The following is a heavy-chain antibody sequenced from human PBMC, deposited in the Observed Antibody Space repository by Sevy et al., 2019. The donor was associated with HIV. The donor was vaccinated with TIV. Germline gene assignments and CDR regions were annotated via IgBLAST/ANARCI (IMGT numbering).Heavy chain of an antibody. CDR2: ISYEGSNK. D-gene: IGHD6-19*01. V-gene: IGHV3-30-3*01. CDR3: ARGWLGDAFDI. J-gene: IGHJ3*02. Sequence: GESLKISCAASGFTFSSYAMHWVRQAPGKGLEWVAVISYEGSNKYYADSVKGRFTISRDNSKNTLYLQMNSLRAEDTAVYYCARGWLGDAFDIWGQGTMVTVSS. CDR1: GFTFSSYA.